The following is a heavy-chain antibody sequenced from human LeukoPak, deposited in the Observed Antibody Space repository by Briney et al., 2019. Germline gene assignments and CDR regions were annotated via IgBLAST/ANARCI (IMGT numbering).Heavy chain of an antibody. CDR2: TYYRSKWYN. CDR3: ARDLSLGTDYYYYYGMDV. Sequence: SQTLSLTCAISGDIVSSNSAAWNWIRQSPSRGLEWLGRTYYRSKWYNDYAVSVKSRITINPDTSKNQFSLQLNSVTPEDTAVYYCARDLSLGTDYYYYYGMDVWGQGTTVTVSS. D-gene: IGHD1-14*01. J-gene: IGHJ6*02. CDR1: GDIVSSNSAA. V-gene: IGHV6-1*01.